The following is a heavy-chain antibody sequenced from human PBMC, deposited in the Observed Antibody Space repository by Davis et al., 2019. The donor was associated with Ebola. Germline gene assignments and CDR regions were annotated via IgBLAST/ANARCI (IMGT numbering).Heavy chain of an antibody. J-gene: IGHJ6*02. CDR2: IYYSGST. V-gene: IGHV4-61*01. Sequence: MPGGSLRLSCTVSGGSVSSGSYYWSWIRQPPGKGLEWIGYIYYSGSTNYNPSLKSRVTISVDTSKNQFSLKLSSVTAADTAVYYCARDVSVWGQGTTVTVSS. CDR1: GGSVSSGSYY. CDR3: ARDVSV.